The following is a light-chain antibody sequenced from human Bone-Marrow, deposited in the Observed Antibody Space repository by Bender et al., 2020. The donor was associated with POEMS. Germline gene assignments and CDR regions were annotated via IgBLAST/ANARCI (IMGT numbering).Light chain of an antibody. V-gene: IGLV3-10*01. Sequence: SYELTQPPSVSVSPGQTARITCSGDALPKKYAYWYQQKSGQAPVLVVYEDNKRPSGIPERFSGSSSGTVATLTISVTQVEDEADYYCYSTDSSGYHWVFGGGTKLSVL. J-gene: IGLJ3*02. CDR1: ALPKKY. CDR3: YSTDSSGYHWV. CDR2: EDN.